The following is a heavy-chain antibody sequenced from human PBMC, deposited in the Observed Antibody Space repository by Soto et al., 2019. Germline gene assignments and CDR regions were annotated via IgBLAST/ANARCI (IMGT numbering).Heavy chain of an antibody. CDR3: AKSGYSYGLYYFDY. V-gene: IGHV3-23*01. CDR2: ISGSGGST. D-gene: IGHD5-18*01. J-gene: IGHJ4*02. CDR1: GFTFRNNV. Sequence: EVQLLESGGGLAQPGGSLRLSCAASGFTFRNNVLSWVRQAPGKGLDWVSAISGSGGSTYYADSVKGRFTISRDNSKNTLYLQMNSLRAEDTAVYYCAKSGYSYGLYYFDYWGQGTLVTVSS.